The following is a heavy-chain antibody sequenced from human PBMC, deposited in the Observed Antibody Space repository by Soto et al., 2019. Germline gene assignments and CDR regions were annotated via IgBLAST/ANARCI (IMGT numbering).Heavy chain of an antibody. Sequence: EVQLVESGGGLVQPGRSLRLSCAASGFTLDDYAMHWVRQAPGKGLEWVSGISWRSGSIAYADSVKGRFTISRDNAKNSLYLQMNSLRVEDTALYYCAKDSIAAAGTGELDYWGQGTLVTVSS. CDR3: AKDSIAAAGTGELDY. CDR1: GFTLDDYA. J-gene: IGHJ4*02. CDR2: ISWRSGSI. D-gene: IGHD6-13*01. V-gene: IGHV3-9*01.